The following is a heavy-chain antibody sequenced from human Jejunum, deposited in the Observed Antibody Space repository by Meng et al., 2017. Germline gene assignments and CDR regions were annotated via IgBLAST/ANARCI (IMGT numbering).Heavy chain of an antibody. CDR3: ATQEYGGKGGDLDY. D-gene: IGHD4-23*01. V-gene: IGHV1-2*02. CDR1: GYTFTGYY. J-gene: IGHJ4*02. Sequence: AAVKVSCKTSGYTFTGYYIHWVRQAPGQGLEWMGWSNPDSGTTNYAQKFQGRVTMTRDTSISTAYMELSRLRSDDSAVYYCATQEYGGKGGDLDYWGQGTLVTVSS. CDR2: SNPDSGTT.